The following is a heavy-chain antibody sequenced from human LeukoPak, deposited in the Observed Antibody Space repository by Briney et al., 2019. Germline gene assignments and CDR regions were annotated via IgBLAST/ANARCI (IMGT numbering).Heavy chain of an antibody. CDR3: ARYYYGSGSLDY. CDR2: IIPIFGTA. D-gene: IGHD3-10*01. V-gene: IGHV1-69*13. CDR1: GGTFSSYA. J-gene: IGHJ4*02. Sequence: GASVKVSCKASGGTFSSYAISWVQQAPGQGLEWMGGIIPIFGTANYAQKFQGRVTITADESTSTAYMELSSLRSEDTAVYYCARYYYGSGSLDYWGQGTLVTVSS.